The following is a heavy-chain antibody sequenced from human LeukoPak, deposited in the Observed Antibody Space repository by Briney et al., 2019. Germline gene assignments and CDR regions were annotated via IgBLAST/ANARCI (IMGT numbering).Heavy chain of an antibody. CDR2: IYYSGST. CDR1: GGSVSSGSYY. CDR3: ARGTGY. J-gene: IGHJ4*02. V-gene: IGHV4-61*01. Sequence: SEALSLTCTVSGGSVSSGSYYWSWIRQPPGKGLEWIGYIYYSGSTNYNPSLKSRVTISVDTSKNQFSLKLSSVAAADTAVYYCARGTGYWGQGTLVTVSS.